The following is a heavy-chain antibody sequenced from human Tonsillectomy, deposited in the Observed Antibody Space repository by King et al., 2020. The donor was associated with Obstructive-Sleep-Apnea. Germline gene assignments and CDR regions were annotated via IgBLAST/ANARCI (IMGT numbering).Heavy chain of an antibody. CDR2: IDPSDSYT. J-gene: IGHJ6*04. Sequence: QLVQSEAEVKKPGGSLTISCKGSGYSFTSYWISWVRQMPGKGLEWMGRIDPSDSYTNYSPSFQGHVTISADKSIRTAYLQWSSLKASDTAMYYLERHRPTYYYGSGRYGMDVWGKGTTVIVSS. CDR3: ERHRPTYYYGSGRYGMDV. D-gene: IGHD3-10*01. CDR1: GYSFTSYW. V-gene: IGHV5-10-1*03.